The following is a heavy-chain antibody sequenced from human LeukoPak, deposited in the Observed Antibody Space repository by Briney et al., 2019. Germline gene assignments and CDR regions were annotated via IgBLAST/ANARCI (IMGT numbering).Heavy chain of an antibody. CDR2: IKSKTDGGTT. J-gene: IGHJ4*02. Sequence: PGGSLRLSCAASGFTFSNAWMSWVRQAPGKGLEWVGRIKSKTDGGTTDYAAPVKGRFTISRHDSKNTLYLQMNSLKTEDTAVYYCTTDYYGSGSYPIFDYWGQGTLVTVSS. D-gene: IGHD3-10*01. CDR3: TTDYYGSGSYPIFDY. CDR1: GFTFSNAW. V-gene: IGHV3-15*01.